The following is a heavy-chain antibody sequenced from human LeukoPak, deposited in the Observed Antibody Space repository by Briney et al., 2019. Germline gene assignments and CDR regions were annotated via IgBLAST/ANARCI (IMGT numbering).Heavy chain of an antibody. V-gene: IGHV3-21*04. Sequence: GGSLRLSCEASGLSFRSYIMNWVRRPPGKGLEWIASINNDGDKRYYADSVKGRFNISRDNAKKSLSLQMNSLTADDTAVYFCARGAHYPYYLGQGTLVTVSS. CDR2: INNDGDKR. CDR3: ARGAHYPYY. CDR1: GLSFRSYI. D-gene: IGHD3-10*01. J-gene: IGHJ4*02.